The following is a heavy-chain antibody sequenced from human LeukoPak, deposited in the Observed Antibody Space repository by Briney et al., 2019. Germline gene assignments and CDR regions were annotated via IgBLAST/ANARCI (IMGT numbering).Heavy chain of an antibody. CDR3: ARRLRAAAAGFWFDP. Sequence: SETLSLTCTVSGGSISSHYWSWIRQPPGKGLEWIGYIYYSGSTNYNPSLKSRVTISVDTSKNQFSLKLSSVTAADTAVYYCARRLRAAAAGFWFDPWGRGTLVTVSS. D-gene: IGHD6-13*01. V-gene: IGHV4-59*11. J-gene: IGHJ5*02. CDR1: GGSISSHY. CDR2: IYYSGST.